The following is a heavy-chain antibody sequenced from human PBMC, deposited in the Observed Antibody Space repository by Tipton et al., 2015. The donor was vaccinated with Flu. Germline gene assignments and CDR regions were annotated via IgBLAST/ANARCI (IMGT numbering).Heavy chain of an antibody. CDR2: ISSAGDT. CDR1: GFTFTTYD. J-gene: IGHJ6*02. V-gene: IGHV3-13*01. Sequence: SLRLSCAASGFTFTTYDMHWVRQVTGEGLEWVSGISSAGDTYYLDSVKGRFTISREKGKNSLYLQMNSLGAGDTAVYLCARGALPDSNWYNGMDVWGQGTTVTVSS. D-gene: IGHD6-13*01. CDR3: ARGALPDSNWYNGMDV.